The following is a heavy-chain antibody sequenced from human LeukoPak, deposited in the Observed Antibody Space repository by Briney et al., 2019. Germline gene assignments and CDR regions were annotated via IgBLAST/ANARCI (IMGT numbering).Heavy chain of an antibody. J-gene: IGHJ6*03. D-gene: IGHD3-22*01. CDR1: GGSFSGYL. CDR2: INHGGAT. V-gene: IGHV4-34*01. CDR3: ARGVKQLARFYFYMDV. Sequence: PSETLSLTCGVSGGSFSGYLWNWVRQSPGKGLEWIGEINHGGATNYNPSLKSRVTISIDRSRNQFSLNLTSVTAADTAVFYCARGVKQLARFYFYMDVWGKGTTVTVSS.